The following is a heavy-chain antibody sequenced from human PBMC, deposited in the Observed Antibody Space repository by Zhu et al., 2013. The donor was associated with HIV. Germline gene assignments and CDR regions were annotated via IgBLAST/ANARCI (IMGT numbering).Heavy chain of an antibody. D-gene: IGHD3-22*01. J-gene: IGHJ4*02. CDR3: APIWHYDSSGYQGDFDY. V-gene: IGHV3-23*01. Sequence: TASGFTFSNHAMSWVRQAPGKGLEWVSDITGRGGSTDYADSVKGRFTISRDNSKNTLYLQMNSLRAEDTAVYYCAPIWHYDSSGYQGDFDYWGQGTLVTVSS. CDR2: ITGRGGST. CDR1: GFTFSNHA.